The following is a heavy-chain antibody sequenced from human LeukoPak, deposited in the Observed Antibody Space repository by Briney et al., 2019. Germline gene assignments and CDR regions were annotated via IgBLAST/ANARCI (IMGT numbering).Heavy chain of an antibody. Sequence: ASVKVSCKASGYTFTSYDINRVRQATGQGLEWMGWMNPNSGNTGYAQKFQGRVTMTRNTSISTAYMELSSLRSEDAAVYYCARDGLIAAAGNDYWGQGILVTVSS. CDR1: GYTFTSYD. D-gene: IGHD6-13*01. J-gene: IGHJ4*02. V-gene: IGHV1-8*01. CDR2: MNPNSGNT. CDR3: ARDGLIAAAGNDY.